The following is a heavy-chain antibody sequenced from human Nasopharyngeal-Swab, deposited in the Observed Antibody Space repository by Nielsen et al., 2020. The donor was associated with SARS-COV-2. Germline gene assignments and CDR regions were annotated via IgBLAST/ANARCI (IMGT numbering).Heavy chain of an antibody. CDR1: GFTFSSYA. D-gene: IGHD3-10*01. Sequence: GESLKISCAASGFTFSSYAMSWVRQSPVKGLEWLTNIWYDGSNKYYADSVKGRFTVSRDNSKNTLFLEMDSLRVEDTAVYYCARGSSVHAFDVWGQGTEVTVSS. CDR2: IWYDGSNK. J-gene: IGHJ3*01. CDR3: ARGSSVHAFDV. V-gene: IGHV3-33*08.